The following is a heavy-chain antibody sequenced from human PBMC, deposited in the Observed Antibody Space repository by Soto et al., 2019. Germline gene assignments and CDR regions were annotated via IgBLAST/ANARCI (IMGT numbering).Heavy chain of an antibody. V-gene: IGHV1-2*02. D-gene: IGHD2-2*01. CDR1: GYTFTGYY. CDR2: INPNSGGT. Sequence: GASVKVSCKASGYTFTGYYMHWVRQAPGQGLEWMGWINPNSGGTNYAQKFQGRVTMTRDTSISTAYMELSRLRSDDTAVYYCARVVLPAANNNWFDPWGQGTLVTVSS. CDR3: ARVVLPAANNNWFDP. J-gene: IGHJ5*02.